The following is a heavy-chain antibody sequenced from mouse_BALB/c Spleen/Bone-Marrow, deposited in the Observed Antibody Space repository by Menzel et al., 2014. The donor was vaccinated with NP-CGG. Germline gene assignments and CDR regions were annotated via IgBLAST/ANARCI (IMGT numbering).Heavy chain of an antibody. V-gene: IGHV1-69*02. CDR1: GYTFTSYW. CDR3: TRAGATVPFDY. Sequence: QVQLQQSGAELVRPGASVKLSCKASGYTFTSYWINWVKQRPGQGLEWIGNIYPSDSYTNYNQKFKDKATLTVDKSSSTAYMQLSSPTSEDSAVNYCTRAGATVPFDYWGQGTTLTVPS. D-gene: IGHD1-1*01. J-gene: IGHJ2*01. CDR2: IYPSDSYT.